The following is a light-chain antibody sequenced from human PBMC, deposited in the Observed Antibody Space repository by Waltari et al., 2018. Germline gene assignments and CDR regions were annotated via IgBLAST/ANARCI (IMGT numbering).Light chain of an antibody. CDR2: DTS. J-gene: IGKJ2*01. CDR1: PGVSRY. Sequence: EIVLTQSPASLSLFPGERAPLSCRASPGVSRYLAWFQQNPGQAPRLLIYDTSNRATGIPARFSGSGSGTDFTLTISSLEPEDFAVYYCQQRSNWPYTFGQGTKLEIK. V-gene: IGKV3-11*01. CDR3: QQRSNWPYT.